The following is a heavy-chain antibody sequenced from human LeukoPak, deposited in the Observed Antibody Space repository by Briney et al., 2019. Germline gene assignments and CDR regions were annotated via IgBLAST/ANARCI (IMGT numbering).Heavy chain of an antibody. Sequence: ASVKVSCKASGYTFTSYGISWVRQAPGQGLEWMGWISAYNGNTNYAQKLQGRVTMTTDTSTSTAYMELRSLRSDDTAVYYCARGGYYDSSGYRRYYFDHWGQGTLATVSS. CDR1: GYTFTSYG. J-gene: IGHJ4*02. CDR3: ARGGYYDSSGYRRYYFDH. V-gene: IGHV1-18*01. D-gene: IGHD3-22*01. CDR2: ISAYNGNT.